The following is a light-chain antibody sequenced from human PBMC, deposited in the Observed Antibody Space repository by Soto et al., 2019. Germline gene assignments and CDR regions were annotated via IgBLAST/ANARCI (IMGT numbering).Light chain of an antibody. Sequence: QSVLTQPASVSGSPGQSVTISCTGTSSDVGGHYFVSWYQHHPGKAPKLIISDVSNRPSGVSNRFSGSKSGNTASLTISGLQAEDEADYYCSSYTSTSVLEVFGTGTKLTVL. V-gene: IGLV2-14*03. CDR3: SSYTSTSVLEV. J-gene: IGLJ1*01. CDR1: SSDVGGHYF. CDR2: DVS.